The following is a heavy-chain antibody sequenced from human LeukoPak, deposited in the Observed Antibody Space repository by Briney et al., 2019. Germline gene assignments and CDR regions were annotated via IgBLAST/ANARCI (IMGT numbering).Heavy chain of an antibody. CDR3: ARDHWTDAAFAY. D-gene: IGHD1-1*01. CDR2: IKQNGSEK. V-gene: IGHV3-7*03. CDR1: GFTFSSYW. Sequence: GGSLRLSCAASGFTFSSYWMSWVRQAPGKGLEWVANIKQNGSEKYYVDSVKGRFTISRDNAKNSLYLQMNSLRAEDTAVYYCARDHWTDAAFAYWGQGTLSPSPQ. J-gene: IGHJ4*02.